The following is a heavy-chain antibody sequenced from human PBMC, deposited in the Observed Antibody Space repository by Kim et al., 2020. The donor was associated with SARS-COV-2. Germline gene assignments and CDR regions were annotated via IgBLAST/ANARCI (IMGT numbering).Heavy chain of an antibody. Sequence: GGSLRLSCAASGFTFNNYWMSWVRQAPGKGLEWVANIKQDGSEKYYVDSVKGRFTISRDNAKNSLYLQMNSLRAEDTAVYYCASSPLDYWGQGTLVTVSS. J-gene: IGHJ4*02. V-gene: IGHV3-7*01. CDR3: ASSPLDY. CDR1: GFTFNNYW. CDR2: IKQDGSEK.